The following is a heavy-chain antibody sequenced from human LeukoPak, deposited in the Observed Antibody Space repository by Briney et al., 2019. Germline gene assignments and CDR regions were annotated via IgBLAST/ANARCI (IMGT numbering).Heavy chain of an antibody. CDR1: GGSISSSNW. Sequence: PSGTLSLTCAVSGGSISSSNWWSWVRQPPGKGLEWIGEIYHSGSTNYNPSLKSRVTISVDKSKNQFSLKLSSVTAADTAVYYCASGYSSSLRGQRAYPRWFDPWGQGTLVTVSS. V-gene: IGHV4-4*02. CDR3: ASGYSSSLRGQRAYPRWFDP. CDR2: IYHSGST. D-gene: IGHD6-13*01. J-gene: IGHJ5*02.